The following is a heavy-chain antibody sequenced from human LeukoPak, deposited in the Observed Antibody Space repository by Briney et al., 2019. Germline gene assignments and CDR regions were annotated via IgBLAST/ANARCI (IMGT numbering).Heavy chain of an antibody. V-gene: IGHV3-23*01. CDR1: GFPFCSYA. J-gene: IGHJ4*02. Sequence: GGSLRLSCAASGFPFCSYAMSWVRRAPGKGLEGVSGIRWSGGSTYYGDSVEGRYNISGDKYRNTLYLKMHSPRAEDTAVYYCAILPGYSSGWYEVNYWGQGTLVTVSS. D-gene: IGHD6-13*01. CDR2: IRWSGGST. CDR3: AILPGYSSGWYEVNY.